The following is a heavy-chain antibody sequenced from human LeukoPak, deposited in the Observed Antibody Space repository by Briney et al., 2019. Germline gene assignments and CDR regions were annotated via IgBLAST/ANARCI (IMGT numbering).Heavy chain of an antibody. J-gene: IGHJ4*02. CDR1: GGSISSSSYY. D-gene: IGHD6-13*01. Sequence: SETLSLTCTVSGGSISSSSYYWGWIRQPPGKGLEWIGSIYYSGSTNYNPSLKSRVTISVDTSKNQFSLKLSSVTAADTAVYYCARGRAGSSWYGRLRDYFDYWGQGTLVTVSS. V-gene: IGHV4-39*07. CDR2: IYYSGST. CDR3: ARGRAGSSWYGRLRDYFDY.